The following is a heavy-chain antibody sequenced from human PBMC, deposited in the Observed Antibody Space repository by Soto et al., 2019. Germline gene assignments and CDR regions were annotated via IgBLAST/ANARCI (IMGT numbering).Heavy chain of an antibody. CDR2: IYYSGST. CDR3: ARRQRSGGYFDY. D-gene: IGHD6-19*01. Sequence: PSETLSLTCTVSGGSISSSSYYWGWIRQPPGKGLEWIGSIYYSGSTYYNPSLKSRVTISVDTSKNQFSLKLSSVTAADTAVYYCARRQRSGGYFDYWGQGTLVTVSS. CDR1: GGSISSSSYY. V-gene: IGHV4-39*01. J-gene: IGHJ4*02.